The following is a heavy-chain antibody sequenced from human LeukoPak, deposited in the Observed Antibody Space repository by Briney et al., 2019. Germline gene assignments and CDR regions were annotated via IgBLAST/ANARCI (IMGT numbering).Heavy chain of an antibody. J-gene: IGHJ4*02. V-gene: IGHV3-23*01. CDR3: AKHSLKTGYSSGRIWDY. D-gene: IGHD6-19*01. Sequence: PGGSLRLSCAASGFTFSSYAMSWVRQAPGKGLEWVSGISGSGGSTYYADSVKGRFTISRDNSKNTLYLQMNSLRAEDTAEYYCAKHSLKTGYSSGRIWDYWGQGTLVTVSS. CDR2: ISGSGGST. CDR1: GFTFSSYA.